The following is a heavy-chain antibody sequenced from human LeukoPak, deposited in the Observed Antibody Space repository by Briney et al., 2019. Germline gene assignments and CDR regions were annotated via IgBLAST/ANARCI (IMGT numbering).Heavy chain of an antibody. CDR2: IKEDGSEK. V-gene: IGHV3-7*01. CDR3: ARDSTYYDFWSVKHYYFDY. CDR1: GFTFSSYW. J-gene: IGHJ4*02. Sequence: HPGGSLRLSCAVSGFTFSSYWMSWVRQAPGEGLEWVANIKEDGSEKYYVDSVKGRFTISRDNAKNSLYMQMNSLRVEDTAVYYCARDSTYYDFWSVKHYYFDYWGQGTLVTVSS. D-gene: IGHD3-3*01.